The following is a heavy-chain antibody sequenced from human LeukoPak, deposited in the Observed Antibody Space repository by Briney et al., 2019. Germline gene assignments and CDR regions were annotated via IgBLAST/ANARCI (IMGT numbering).Heavy chain of an antibody. Sequence: SGPALVKATQTLTLTCTFSVFSLSTSGMRVRWIRHPPGKALEWLASIDWDDDKLYTKCRKTRLTISNDTSKYLVVITMTTMDTVDTASYYGARIYSDRCMDFWGKGTTVIVSS. CDR1: VFSLSTSGMR. D-gene: IGHD3-9*01. CDR3: ARIYSDRCMDF. V-gene: IGHV2-70*04. J-gene: IGHJ6*04. CDR2: IDWDDDK.